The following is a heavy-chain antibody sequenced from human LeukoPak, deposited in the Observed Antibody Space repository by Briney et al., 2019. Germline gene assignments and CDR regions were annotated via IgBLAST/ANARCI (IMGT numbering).Heavy chain of an antibody. D-gene: IGHD3-22*01. CDR2: IYTSGST. CDR1: GGSISSGSYY. J-gene: IGHJ5*02. CDR3: ARDRPAYYYDSSGYP. Sequence: SETLSLTCTVSGGSISSGSYYWSWIRPPAGKGLEWIGRIYTSGSTNYTPSLKSRVTISVDTSKNQFSLKLSSVTAADTAVYYCARDRPAYYYDSSGYPWGQGTLATVSS. V-gene: IGHV4-61*02.